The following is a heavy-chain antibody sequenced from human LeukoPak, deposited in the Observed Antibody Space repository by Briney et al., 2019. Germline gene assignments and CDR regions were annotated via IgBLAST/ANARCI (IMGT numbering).Heavy chain of an antibody. V-gene: IGHV4-59*01. CDR3: ARGGSGVTDFAY. Sequence: SETLSLTCTVSGGSISSYYWSWIRQPPGKGLEWIGYIYYSGTTNYNPSLKSRVTISVDTSKNQFSLKLSSVTAADTAVYYCARGGSGVTDFAYWGQGTLVTVSS. CDR1: GGSISSYY. D-gene: IGHD3-3*01. J-gene: IGHJ4*02. CDR2: IYYSGTT.